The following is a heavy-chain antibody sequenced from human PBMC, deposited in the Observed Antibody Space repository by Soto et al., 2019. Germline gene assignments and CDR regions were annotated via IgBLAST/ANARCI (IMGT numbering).Heavy chain of an antibody. D-gene: IGHD3-10*01. CDR2: IYYSGST. CDR1: GGSISSGDYY. V-gene: IGHV4-30-4*01. J-gene: IGHJ5*02. CDR3: ARYYGSGSYGNWFDP. Sequence: SETLSLTCTVSGGSISSGDYYWSWIRQPPGKGLEWIGYIYYSGSTYYNPSLKSRVTISVDTSKNQFSLKLSSVTAADTAVYYCARYYGSGSYGNWFDPWGQGTLVTV.